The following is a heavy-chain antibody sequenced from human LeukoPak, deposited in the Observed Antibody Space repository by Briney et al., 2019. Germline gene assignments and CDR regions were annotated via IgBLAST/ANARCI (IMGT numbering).Heavy chain of an antibody. Sequence: PGGSLRLSCAASGFTFSDYYMSWIRQAPGKGLEWVSYISSSGSTIYYADSVKGRFTISRDNAKNSLYLQVNSLRAEDTAVYYCATPPTGDDYGDLDAFDIWGQGTMVTVSS. V-gene: IGHV3-11*01. CDR2: ISSSGSTI. CDR3: ATPPTGDDYGDLDAFDI. J-gene: IGHJ3*02. D-gene: IGHD4-17*01. CDR1: GFTFSDYY.